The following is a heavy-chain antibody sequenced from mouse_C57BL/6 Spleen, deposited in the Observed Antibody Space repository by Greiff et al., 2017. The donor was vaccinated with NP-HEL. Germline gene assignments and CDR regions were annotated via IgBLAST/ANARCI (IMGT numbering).Heavy chain of an antibody. CDR3: ARITTVVHFDV. Sequence: DVKLMESGGGLVKPGGSLKLSCAASGFTFSDYGMHWVRQAPEKGLEWVAYISSGSSTIYYADTVKGRFTISRDNAKNTLFLQMTSLRSEDTAMYYCARITTVVHFDVWGTGTTVTVSS. D-gene: IGHD1-1*01. CDR2: ISSGSSTI. V-gene: IGHV5-17*01. CDR1: GFTFSDYG. J-gene: IGHJ1*03.